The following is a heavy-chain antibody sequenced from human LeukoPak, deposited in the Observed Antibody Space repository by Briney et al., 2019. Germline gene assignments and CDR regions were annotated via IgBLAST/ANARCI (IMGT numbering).Heavy chain of an antibody. V-gene: IGHV1-69*13. J-gene: IGHJ6*03. CDR3: ARGPTFGTTRGLYYYYYYMDV. CDR2: IIPIFGTA. D-gene: IGHD1-1*01. Sequence: SVKVSCKASGGTFSSYAISWVRQAPGQGLEWMGGIIPIFGTANYAQKFQGRVTITADESTSTAYMELSSLRSEDTTVYYCARGPTFGTTRGLYYYYYYMDVWGKGTTVTVSS. CDR1: GGTFSSYA.